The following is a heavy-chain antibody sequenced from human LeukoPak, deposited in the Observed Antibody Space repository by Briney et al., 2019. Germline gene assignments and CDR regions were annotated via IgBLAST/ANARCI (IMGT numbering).Heavy chain of an antibody. J-gene: IGHJ3*02. Sequence: SETLSLTCTVSGGSISSYYWSWIRQPPGKGLEWIGYIYYSGSTNYNPSPKSRVTISVDTSKNRFSLKLSSVTAADTAVYYCARLATREAFDIWGQGTMVTVSS. CDR3: ARLATREAFDI. D-gene: IGHD1-26*01. CDR1: GGSISSYY. V-gene: IGHV4-59*01. CDR2: IYYSGST.